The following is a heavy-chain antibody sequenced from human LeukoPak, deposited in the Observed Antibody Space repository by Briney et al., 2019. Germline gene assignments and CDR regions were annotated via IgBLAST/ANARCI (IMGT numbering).Heavy chain of an antibody. CDR1: GGSISSSSYY. CDR3: ARAAQGYCSGGSFYVTPYNWFDP. CDR2: IYYSGST. D-gene: IGHD2-15*01. V-gene: IGHV4-39*07. Sequence: PSETLSLACTVSGGSISSSSYYWGWIRQPPGKGLEWIGSIYYSGSTYYNPSLKSRVTISVDTSKNQFSLKLSSVTAADTAVYYCARAAQGYCSGGSFYVTPYNWFDPWGQGTLVTVSS. J-gene: IGHJ5*02.